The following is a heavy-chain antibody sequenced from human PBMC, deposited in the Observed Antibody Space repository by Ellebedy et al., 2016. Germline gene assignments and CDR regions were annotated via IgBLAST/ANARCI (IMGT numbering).Heavy chain of an antibody. CDR2: INPNSGVT. CDR3: TRSTTVT. CDR1: GYTFTGYY. D-gene: IGHD4-17*01. Sequence: ASVKVSCXASGYTFTGYYIHWVRQAPGQGLEWVGWINPNSGVTNYAQKFQGRITMTRDTSISTAYMELSSLRSDDTAVYYCTRSTTVTWGQGTLVTVSS. J-gene: IGHJ5*02. V-gene: IGHV1-2*02.